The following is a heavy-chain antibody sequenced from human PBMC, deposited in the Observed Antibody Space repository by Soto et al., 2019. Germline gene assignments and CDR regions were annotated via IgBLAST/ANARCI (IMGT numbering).Heavy chain of an antibody. V-gene: IGHV4-30-4*01. CDR1: GGSISSGGSY. CDR2: IYYSGNT. D-gene: IGHD2-2*01. CDR3: VRYCSTTKCPFDY. Sequence: SETLSLTCTVSGGSISSGGSYWGWIRQPPGKGLEWIGYIYYSGNTYFNPSLKSRVTLSVDTSKNQFSLNLSSVTAADTAVYYCVRYCSTTKCPFDYWGQGTLVTVS. J-gene: IGHJ4*02.